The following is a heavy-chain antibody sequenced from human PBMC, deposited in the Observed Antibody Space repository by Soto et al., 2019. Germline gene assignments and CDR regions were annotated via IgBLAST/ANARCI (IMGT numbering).Heavy chain of an antibody. Sequence: GGSLRLSCAASGFTFSSYWMHWVRQAPGKGLEWVSTVTVTGGSTYYADSVKGRFTISRDRSNYTVSLLLNSLRVEDTAIYYCAGQRSPEGWFDPWGQGTLVTVSS. V-gene: IGHV3-23*01. CDR1: GFTFSSYW. J-gene: IGHJ5*02. CDR3: AGQRSPEGWFDP. D-gene: IGHD3-10*01. CDR2: VTVTGGST.